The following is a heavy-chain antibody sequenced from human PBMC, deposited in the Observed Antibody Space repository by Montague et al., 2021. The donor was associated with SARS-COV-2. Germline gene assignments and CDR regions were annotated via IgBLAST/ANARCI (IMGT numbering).Heavy chain of an antibody. CDR2: IYSGGST. Sequence: PLRLSCAASGFTVSSNYMSWVRQAPGKGLEWVSVIYSGGSTYYADSVKGRFSISRDNSKNTLYLQMNSLRAEDTAVYYCARFGSVRGEDWFDPWGQGTLVTVSS. V-gene: IGHV3-66*01. J-gene: IGHJ5*02. CDR1: GFTVSSNY. CDR3: ARFGSVRGEDWFDP. D-gene: IGHD3-10*01.